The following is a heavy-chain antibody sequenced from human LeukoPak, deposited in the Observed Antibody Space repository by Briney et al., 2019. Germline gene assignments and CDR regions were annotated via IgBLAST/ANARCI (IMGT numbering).Heavy chain of an antibody. CDR1: GFTLNGYW. J-gene: IGHJ4*02. Sequence: GGSLRLSCAAPGFTLNGYWMHWVRQAPGKGLEWVSGISWNSGSIGYADSVKGRFTISRDNAKNSLYLQMNSLRAEDTALYYCAKDRRYSYDLDYWGQGTLVAVSS. CDR3: AKDRRYSYDLDY. CDR2: ISWNSGSI. V-gene: IGHV3-9*01. D-gene: IGHD5-18*01.